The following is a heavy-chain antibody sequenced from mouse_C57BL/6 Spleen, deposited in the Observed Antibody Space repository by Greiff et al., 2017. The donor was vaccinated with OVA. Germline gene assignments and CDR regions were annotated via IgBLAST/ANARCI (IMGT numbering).Heavy chain of an antibody. J-gene: IGHJ4*01. Sequence: EVKLVESGGDLVKPGGSLKLSCAASGFTFSSYGMSWVRQTPDKRLEWVATISSGGSYTYYPDSVKGRFTISRDNAKNTLYLQMSSLKSEDTAMYYCARHTIYDYDEDAMDYWGQGTSVTVSS. V-gene: IGHV5-6*01. CDR3: ARHTIYDYDEDAMDY. CDR1: GFTFSSYG. CDR2: ISSGGSYT. D-gene: IGHD2-4*01.